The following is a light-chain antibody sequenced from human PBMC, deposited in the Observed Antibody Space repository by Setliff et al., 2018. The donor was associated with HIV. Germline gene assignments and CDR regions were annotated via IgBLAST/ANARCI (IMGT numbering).Light chain of an antibody. CDR3: LSHTSRSTYV. CDR2: DVS. Sequence: QSALTQPASVSGSPGQSITISCTGTSSDVGGYNYVSWYQLHPGKAPKLMIFDVSERPSGASNRFSGSKSGNTASLTISGLQAEDEANYYCLSHTSRSTYVFGTGTKVTVL. CDR1: SSDVGGYNY. V-gene: IGLV2-14*03. J-gene: IGLJ1*01.